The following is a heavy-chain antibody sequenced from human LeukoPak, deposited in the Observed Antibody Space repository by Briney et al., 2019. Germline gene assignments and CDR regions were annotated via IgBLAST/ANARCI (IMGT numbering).Heavy chain of an antibody. Sequence: GGSLRLSCAASGFTVSSNYMSWVRQAPGKGLEWVSSISSSSSYIYYADSVKGRFTISRDNAKNSLYLQMNSLRAEDAAVYYCARVPGYSSGWWFDYWGQGTLVTVSS. J-gene: IGHJ4*02. CDR2: ISSSSSYI. CDR3: ARVPGYSSGWWFDY. D-gene: IGHD6-19*01. CDR1: GFTVSSNY. V-gene: IGHV3-21*01.